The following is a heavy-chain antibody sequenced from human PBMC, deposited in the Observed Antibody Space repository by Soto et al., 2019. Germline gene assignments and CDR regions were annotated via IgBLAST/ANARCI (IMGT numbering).Heavy chain of an antibody. J-gene: IGHJ4*02. Sequence: SESLSLTCTVSVGSFSSGNYYWSWILQHPGKGLEWIGSIYHSGSTYYNPSLKSRVTISVDTSKNQFSLKLSSVTAADTAVYYCAREGALGGQWLVQVDYWGQGTLVTVS. V-gene: IGHV4-39*07. CDR1: VGSFSSGNYY. CDR2: IYHSGST. CDR3: AREGALGGQWLVQVDY. D-gene: IGHD6-19*01.